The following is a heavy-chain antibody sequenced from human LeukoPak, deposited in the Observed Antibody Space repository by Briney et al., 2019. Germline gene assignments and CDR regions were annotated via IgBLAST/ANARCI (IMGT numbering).Heavy chain of an antibody. CDR1: AFTFSNHW. D-gene: IGHD2-21*01. CDR3: VRDGMVIPYAFYI. J-gene: IGHJ3*02. V-gene: IGHV3-74*01. CDR2: ISSDGSRT. Sequence: QPGGSLRLSCAASAFTFSNHWMHWVRQAPGKGLVWVSDISSDGSRTFYADSVRGRFIISRDNAKNTVYLQMNSLRAEDTAVYYCVRDGMVIPYAFYIWGQGTMVTVSS.